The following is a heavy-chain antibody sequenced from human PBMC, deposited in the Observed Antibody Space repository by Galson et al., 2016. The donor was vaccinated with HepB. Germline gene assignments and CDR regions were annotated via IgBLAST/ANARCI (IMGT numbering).Heavy chain of an antibody. CDR2: INWKGGRT. CDR3: ARVHMAAAGFGSMDL. Sequence: SLRLSCAASGFTFDDYAMSWVRQAPGQGLEWVSGINWKGGRTGYADSVKGRFTNSRDNAKTPLHLHMNSLRAGDTAVYHCARVHMAAAGFGSMDLWGQGTTVTVSS. CDR1: GFTFDDYA. V-gene: IGHV3-20*01. J-gene: IGHJ6*02. D-gene: IGHD6-13*01.